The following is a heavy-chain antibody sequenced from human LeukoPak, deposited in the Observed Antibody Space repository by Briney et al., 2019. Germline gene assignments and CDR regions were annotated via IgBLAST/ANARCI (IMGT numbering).Heavy chain of an antibody. D-gene: IGHD3-22*01. J-gene: IGHJ4*02. Sequence: EASVKVSFKSSGYTFTSYGICWVRPAPGQGLAWVGWINAYNGNTNYAQKLQGRVTMTTDTSTSTAYMELKSLRSDDTAVYYCARVRIIYYDSSGYSHYFDYWGQGTLVTVSS. CDR3: ARVRIIYYDSSGYSHYFDY. V-gene: IGHV1-18*01. CDR1: GYTFTSYG. CDR2: INAYNGNT.